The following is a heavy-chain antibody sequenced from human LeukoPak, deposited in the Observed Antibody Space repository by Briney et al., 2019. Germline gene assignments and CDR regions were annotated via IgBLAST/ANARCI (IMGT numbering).Heavy chain of an antibody. CDR3: ASHKYCSSTSCYVGGLDY. J-gene: IGHJ4*02. Sequence: ASVKVSCKASGYTFTSYGISWVQQAPGQGLEWMGWISAYNGNTNYAQKLQGRVTMTTDTSTSTAYMELRSLRSDDTAVYYCASHKYCSSTSCYVGGLDYWGQGTLVTVSS. V-gene: IGHV1-18*01. CDR1: GYTFTSYG. CDR2: ISAYNGNT. D-gene: IGHD2-2*01.